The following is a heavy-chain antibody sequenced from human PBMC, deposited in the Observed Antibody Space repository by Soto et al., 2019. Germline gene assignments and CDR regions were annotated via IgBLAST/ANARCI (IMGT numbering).Heavy chain of an antibody. CDR1: VFPFGANA. CDR3: ATEMGATQGPFDN. CDR2: LSNTGRRT. V-gene: IGHV3-23*01. J-gene: IGHJ4*02. D-gene: IGHD1-26*01. Sequence: EVQVLESGGGLVQPGGSLRLSCVVSVFPFGANAMRWVRQAPGKGLEWVSGLSNTGRRTSYADSVKGRFNISRDNSENTVYLQMNSLRVEDTGVYYCATEMGATQGPFDNWGQGTLVTVSS.